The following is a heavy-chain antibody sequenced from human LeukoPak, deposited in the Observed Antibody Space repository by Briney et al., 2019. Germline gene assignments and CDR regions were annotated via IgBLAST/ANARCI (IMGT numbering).Heavy chain of an antibody. CDR2: IHPADSDS. Sequence: GDSLKISCKASGYTFTDSWIGWVRQKSGKGPEGLAVIHPADSDSRYSPSFQGQVFISVDRSMNTAYLQWSSLKASDSAVYYCVKGWRGSLYDPADHWGQGTLVTVSP. D-gene: IGHD2-8*01. V-gene: IGHV5-51*06. J-gene: IGHJ5*02. CDR1: GYTFTDSW. CDR3: VKGWRGSLYDPADH.